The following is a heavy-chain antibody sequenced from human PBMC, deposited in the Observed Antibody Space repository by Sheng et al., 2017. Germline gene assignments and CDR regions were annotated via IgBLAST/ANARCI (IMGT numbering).Heavy chain of an antibody. Sequence: VQLVESGGGVVQPGRSLRLSCAASGFTFSSYAMHWVRQAPGKGLVWVSRINSDGSSTSYADSVKGRFTISRDNAKNTLYLQMNSLRAEDTAVYYCARDWYSSSWSKPRAFDIWGQGTMVTVSS. V-gene: IGHV3-74*01. D-gene: IGHD6-13*01. CDR3: ARDWYSSSWSKPRAFDI. CDR2: INSDGSST. CDR1: GFTFSSYA. J-gene: IGHJ3*02.